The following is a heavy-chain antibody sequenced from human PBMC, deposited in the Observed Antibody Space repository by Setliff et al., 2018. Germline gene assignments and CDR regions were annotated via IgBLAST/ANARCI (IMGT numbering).Heavy chain of an antibody. V-gene: IGHV4-34*01. CDR2: IYHSGST. J-gene: IGHJ4*02. CDR3: ARDAWFGIV. Sequence: SETLSLTCAVYGGSFSGYYWSWIRQPPGKGLEWIGSIYHSGSTYYNPSLKSRVTISVDTSKNQFSLKLSSVTAADTAVYYCARDAWFGIVWGQGTLVTVSS. CDR1: GGSFSGYY. D-gene: IGHD3-10*01.